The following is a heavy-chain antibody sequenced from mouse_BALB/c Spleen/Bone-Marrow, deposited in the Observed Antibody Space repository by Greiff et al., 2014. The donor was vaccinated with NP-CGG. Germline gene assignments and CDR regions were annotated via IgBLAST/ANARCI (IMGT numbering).Heavy chain of an antibody. Sequence: VQLQQSGPGLVQPSQSLSITCTVSGFSLTSYGVHWVRQPPGKGLEWLGVIWSSGSTDYNAAFISRLSISKDNSKSQVFFKMNSLQADDTAIYYCARNKDDAMDYWGQGTSVTVSS. CDR2: IWSSGST. D-gene: IGHD2-12*01. V-gene: IGHV2-4*02. CDR3: ARNKDDAMDY. CDR1: GFSLTSYG. J-gene: IGHJ4*01.